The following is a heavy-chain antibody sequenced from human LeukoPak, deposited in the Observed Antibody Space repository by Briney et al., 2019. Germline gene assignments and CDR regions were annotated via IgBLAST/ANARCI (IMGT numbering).Heavy chain of an antibody. CDR3: ARVSLHYDLLTGYIPSKEYFDY. D-gene: IGHD3-9*01. V-gene: IGHV3-30*14. CDR2: ISYDGSNK. Sequence: PGGSLRLSCAASGFTFSSYAMHWVRQAPGKGLEWVAVISYDGSNKYYADSVKGRFTISRDNSKNTLYLQMNSLRAEDTAVYYCARVSLHYDLLTGYIPSKEYFDYWGQGTLVTVSS. J-gene: IGHJ4*02. CDR1: GFTFSSYA.